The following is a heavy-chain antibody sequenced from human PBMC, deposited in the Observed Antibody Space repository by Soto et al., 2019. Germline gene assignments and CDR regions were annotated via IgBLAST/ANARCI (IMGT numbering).Heavy chain of an antibody. Sequence: SETLSLTCTVSGGSISSSSYYWGWIRQPPGKGLEWIGSIYYSGSTYYNPSLKSRVTISVDTSKNQFSLKLSSVTAADTAVYYCAKNVAAAVAYWGQGTRVTLSS. J-gene: IGHJ4*02. D-gene: IGHD2-15*01. V-gene: IGHV4-39*01. CDR1: GGSISSSSYY. CDR2: IYYSGST. CDR3: AKNVAAAVAY.